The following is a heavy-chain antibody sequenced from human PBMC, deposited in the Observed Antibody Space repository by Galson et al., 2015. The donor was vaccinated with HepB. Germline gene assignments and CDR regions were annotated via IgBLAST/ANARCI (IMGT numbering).Heavy chain of an antibody. CDR1: GFTFSSYA. CDR3: AKGLTYYYDSSGYYGDY. CDR2: ISGSGGST. D-gene: IGHD3-22*01. J-gene: IGHJ4*02. Sequence: SLRLSCAASGFTFSSYAMSWVRQAPGKGLEWVSAISGSGGSTYYADSVKGRFTISRDNSKNTLYLQMNSLRAEDTAVYYCAKGLTYYYDSSGYYGDYWGQGTLVTVSS. V-gene: IGHV3-23*01.